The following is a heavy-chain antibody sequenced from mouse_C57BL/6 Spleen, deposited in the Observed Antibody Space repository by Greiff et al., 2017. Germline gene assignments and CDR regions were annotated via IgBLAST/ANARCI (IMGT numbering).Heavy chain of an antibody. J-gene: IGHJ2*01. CDR2: FYPGSGSI. Sequence: VKLVESGAELVKPGASVKLSCKASGYTFTEYTIHWVKQRSGQGLEWIGWFYPGSGSIKYNEKFKDKATLTADKSSSTVYMELSRLTSEDSAVYFCARHEEYDYGDGYYFDYWGQGTTLTVSS. V-gene: IGHV1-62-2*01. CDR3: ARHEEYDYGDGYYFDY. CDR1: GYTFTEYT. D-gene: IGHD2-4*01.